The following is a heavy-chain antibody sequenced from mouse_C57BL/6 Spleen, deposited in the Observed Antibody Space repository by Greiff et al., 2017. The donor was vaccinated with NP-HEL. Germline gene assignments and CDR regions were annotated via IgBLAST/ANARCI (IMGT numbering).Heavy chain of an antibody. Sequence: EVKLVESGGGLVKPGGSLKLSCAASGFTFSSYAMSWFRQTPEKRLEWVATISDGGSYAYYPDNVTGRFTISRDNAKNNLYLQMSHLKSEDTAMYYCARDRGYYDYDPAWFAYWGQGTLVTVSA. CDR1: GFTFSSYA. D-gene: IGHD2-4*01. V-gene: IGHV5-4*01. CDR3: ARDRGYYDYDPAWFAY. J-gene: IGHJ3*01. CDR2: ISDGGSYA.